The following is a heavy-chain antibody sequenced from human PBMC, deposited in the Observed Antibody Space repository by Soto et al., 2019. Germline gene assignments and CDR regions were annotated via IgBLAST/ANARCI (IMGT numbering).Heavy chain of an antibody. CDR3: ARVNGNYYYMDV. J-gene: IGHJ6*03. CDR2: IYYSGST. CDR1: GGSSSSYY. V-gene: IGHV4-59*01. Sequence: LETLPLTCTVSGGSSSSYYWSWIRQPPGKGLEWIGYIYYSGSTNYNPSLKSRVTISVDTSKNQFSLKLSSVTAADTAVYYCARVNGNYYYMDVWGKGTTVTVSS. D-gene: IGHD3-16*01.